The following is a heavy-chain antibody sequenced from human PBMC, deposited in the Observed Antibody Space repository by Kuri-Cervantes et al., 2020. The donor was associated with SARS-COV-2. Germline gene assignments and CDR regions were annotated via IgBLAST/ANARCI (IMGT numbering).Heavy chain of an antibody. CDR2: IRYDGSNK. CDR3: AKDRAPRSSDYFDY. J-gene: IGHJ4*02. Sequence: GESLKISCAASGFTSSSYGMHWVRQAPGKGLEWVAFIRYDGSNKYYADSVKGRFTISRDNSKNTLYLQMNSLRAEDTAVYYCAKDRAPRSSDYFDYWGQGTLVTVSS. D-gene: IGHD6-25*01. CDR1: GFTSSSYG. V-gene: IGHV3-30*02.